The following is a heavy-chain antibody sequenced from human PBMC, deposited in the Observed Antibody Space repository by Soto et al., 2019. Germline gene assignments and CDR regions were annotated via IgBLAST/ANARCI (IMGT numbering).Heavy chain of an antibody. CDR1: GFTFTCHY. D-gene: IGHD1-26*01. V-gene: IGHV1-2*02. J-gene: IGHJ4*02. CDR2: INPNSGGT. CDR3: AKSGSLFRPSLGYFDY. Sequence: ASVKVSCKASGFTFTCHYIHWVRQAPGQGLEWMGWINPNSGGTSYAQKFQGRVTMTRDTSITTAYMELSRLSSDDTAVYYCAKSGSLFRPSLGYFDYWGQGTLVTVSS.